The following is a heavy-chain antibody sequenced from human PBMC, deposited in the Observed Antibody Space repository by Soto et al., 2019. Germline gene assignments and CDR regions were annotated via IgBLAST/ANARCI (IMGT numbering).Heavy chain of an antibody. D-gene: IGHD3-10*01. Sequence: PSETLSLTGTVSGGSISSGGYYWSWIRQHPGKGLEWIGYIYYSGSTYYNPSLKSRVTISVDTSKNQFSLKLSSVTAADTAVYYCAREIYYGLGSYYHFDYWGQGTLVTVSS. J-gene: IGHJ4*02. V-gene: IGHV4-31*03. CDR3: AREIYYGLGSYYHFDY. CDR2: IYYSGST. CDR1: GGSISSGGYY.